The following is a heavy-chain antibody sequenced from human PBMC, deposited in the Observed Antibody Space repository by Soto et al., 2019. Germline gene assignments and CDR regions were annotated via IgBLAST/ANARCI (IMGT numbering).Heavy chain of an antibody. V-gene: IGHV1-58*01. D-gene: IGHD5-12*01. Sequence: SVKVSCKASGFTFTSSAVQWVRQARGRRLEWIGWIVVGSGNTNYAQKFQERVTITRDMSTSTAYMELSSLRSEDTAVYYCAAEGGGDSGSPYHYGMDVWGQGTTVTVSS. CDR2: IVVGSGNT. CDR3: AAEGGGDSGSPYHYGMDV. CDR1: GFTFTSSA. J-gene: IGHJ6*02.